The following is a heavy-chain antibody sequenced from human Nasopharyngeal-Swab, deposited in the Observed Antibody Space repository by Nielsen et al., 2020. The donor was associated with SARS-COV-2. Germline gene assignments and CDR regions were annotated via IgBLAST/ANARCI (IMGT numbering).Heavy chain of an antibody. Sequence: GESLKISCAASGFTFSTYGMHWVRQAPGKGLEWVAVISHDGSNKYYADSVKGRFTISRDNSKNTLYLQMNSLRAEDTAVYYCARDRYYYDRSGFPLDYWGQGTLVTVSS. CDR1: GFTFSTYG. CDR3: ARDRYYYDRSGFPLDY. V-gene: IGHV3-30*03. J-gene: IGHJ4*02. CDR2: ISHDGSNK. D-gene: IGHD3-22*01.